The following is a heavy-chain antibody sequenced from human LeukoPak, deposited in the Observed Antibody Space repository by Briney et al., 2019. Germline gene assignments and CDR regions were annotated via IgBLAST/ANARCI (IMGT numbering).Heavy chain of an antibody. Sequence: GRSLRLSCVVSGFTFDDYAMHWVRHGPGKGLEWVSGISLNGGSVDYADSVKGRFTISRDNAKNSLYLQMNSLRSDDTAFYYCAKEGTYYYDSSDSTRFDYWGQGTLVTVSS. CDR1: GFTFDDYA. D-gene: IGHD3-22*01. CDR3: AKEGTYYYDSSDSTRFDY. J-gene: IGHJ4*02. V-gene: IGHV3-9*01. CDR2: ISLNGGSV.